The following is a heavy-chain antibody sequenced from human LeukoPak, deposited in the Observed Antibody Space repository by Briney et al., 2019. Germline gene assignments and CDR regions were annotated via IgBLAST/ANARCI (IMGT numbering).Heavy chain of an antibody. J-gene: IGHJ6*03. V-gene: IGHV3-21*01. Sequence: GGSLRLSCAASGFTFSSYSMNWVRQAPGKGLEWVSSISSSSSYIYYADSVKGRFTISRDNAKNSLYLQMNSLRAEDTAVYYCARVGGYYYDSLYYYYMDVWGKGTTVTVSS. CDR1: GFTFSSYS. D-gene: IGHD3-22*01. CDR2: ISSSSSYI. CDR3: ARVGGYYYDSLYYYYMDV.